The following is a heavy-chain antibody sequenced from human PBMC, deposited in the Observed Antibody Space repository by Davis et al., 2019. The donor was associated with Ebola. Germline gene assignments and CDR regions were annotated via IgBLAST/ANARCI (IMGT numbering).Heavy chain of an antibody. V-gene: IGHV1-8*01. D-gene: IGHD1/OR15-1a*01. CDR1: GYTFTSHD. Sequence: ASVKVSCKASGYTFTSHDINWVRKASGQRHEWMGWMNPNTGNTGLEQKFQGRLTMTRDTSISTAYMELRSLRSDDTAVYYCAGFPHVEHGPHAAFDIWGQGTMVTVSS. J-gene: IGHJ3*02. CDR3: AGFPHVEHGPHAAFDI. CDR2: MNPNTGNT.